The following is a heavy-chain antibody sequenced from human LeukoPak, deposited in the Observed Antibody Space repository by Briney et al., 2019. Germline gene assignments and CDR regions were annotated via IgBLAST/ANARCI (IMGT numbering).Heavy chain of an antibody. CDR3: ARVRYSSSPFDY. D-gene: IGHD6-6*01. CDR1: GYTFTGYY. V-gene: IGHV1-2*02. Sequence: ASVKVSCKASGYTFTGYYMHWVRQAPGQGLEWMGWINPNSGGTNYAQKFQGRVTMTRDTSISTAYMGLSRLRSDDTAVYYCARVRYSSSPFDYWGQGTLVTVSS. CDR2: INPNSGGT. J-gene: IGHJ4*02.